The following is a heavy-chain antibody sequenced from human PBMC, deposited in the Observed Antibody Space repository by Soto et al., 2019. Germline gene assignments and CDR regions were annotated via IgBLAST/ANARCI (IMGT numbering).Heavy chain of an antibody. J-gene: IGHJ3*02. CDR2: INAGNGNT. D-gene: IGHD1-26*01. CDR1: GYTFTSYA. Sequence: ASVKVSCKASGYTFTSYAMHWVRQAPGQRLEWMGWINAGNGNTKYSQKFQGRVTITRDTSASTAYMELSSLRSEDTAVYYCARDPFNPYSGSYYAFDIWGQGTMVTVSS. CDR3: ARDPFNPYSGSYYAFDI. V-gene: IGHV1-3*01.